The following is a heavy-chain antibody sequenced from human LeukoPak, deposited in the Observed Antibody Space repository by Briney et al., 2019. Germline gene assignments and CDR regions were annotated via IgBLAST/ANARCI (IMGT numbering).Heavy chain of an antibody. CDR3: VGYSSGWYQSDY. D-gene: IGHD6-19*01. J-gene: IGHJ4*02. V-gene: IGHV3-23*01. CDR2: VTGSGGNT. CDR1: GFTFSSYA. Sequence: GGSLRLSCAASGFTFSSYAMSWVRQAPGKGLEWVSVVTGSGGNTYYADSVKGRFTISRDNSKNTLYLQMNSLRDEDTAVYYCVGYSSGWYQSDYWGQGTLVTVSS.